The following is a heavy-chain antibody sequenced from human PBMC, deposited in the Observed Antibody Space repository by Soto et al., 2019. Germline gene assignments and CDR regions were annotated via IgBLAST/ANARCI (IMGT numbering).Heavy chain of an antibody. CDR1: GYTFTSYG. CDR3: ARAPLNCGGVGAECHDVDD. CDR2: ISAYNGNT. V-gene: IGHV1-18*01. J-gene: IGHJ6*03. D-gene: IGHD2-21*01. Sequence: ATLKVSCKASGYTFTSYGISGVRQAPGQGLEWMGWISAYNGNTNYAQKLQGRVTMTTDTSTITAYMELRSLRSDDTAVYYCARAPLNCGGVGAECHDVDDWGKGRAVTDSS.